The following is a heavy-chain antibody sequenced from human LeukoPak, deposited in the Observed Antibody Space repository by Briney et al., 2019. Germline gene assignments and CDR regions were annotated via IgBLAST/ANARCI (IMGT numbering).Heavy chain of an antibody. CDR3: ARDGGYCSGGSCYTWYGMVV. CDR2: ISSSSSYI. J-gene: IGHJ6*02. V-gene: IGHV3-21*01. D-gene: IGHD2-15*01. CDR1: GFTFSSYS. Sequence: GGSLRLSCAASGFTFSSYSMNWVRQAPGKGLEWDSSISSSSSYIYYADSVKGRFTISRGDAKNSLYLQMNSLRAEDTAVYYCARDGGYCSGGSCYTWYGMVVWGQGTTVTVSS.